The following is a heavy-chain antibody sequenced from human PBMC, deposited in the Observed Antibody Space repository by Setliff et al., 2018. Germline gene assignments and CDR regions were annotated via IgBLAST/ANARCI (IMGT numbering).Heavy chain of an antibody. D-gene: IGHD3-22*01. J-gene: IGHJ4*02. CDR2: IYPGDSDT. V-gene: IGHV5-51*01. Sequence: GESLKISCKGSGYTFTNYWIGWVRQMPGKGLEWMGFIYPGDSDTRYSPSFQGQVTISADKSISTAYLQWSSLKASDTAIYYCARIGIKSGYYFDYWGQGTLVTVSS. CDR1: GYTFTNYW. CDR3: ARIGIKSGYYFDY.